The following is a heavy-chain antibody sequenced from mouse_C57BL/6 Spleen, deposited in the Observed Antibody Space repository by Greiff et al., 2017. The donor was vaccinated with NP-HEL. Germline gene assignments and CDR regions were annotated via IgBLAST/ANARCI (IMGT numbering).Heavy chain of an antibody. V-gene: IGHV5-6*01. CDR1: GFTFSSYG. Sequence: EVQVVESGGDLVKPGGSLKLSCAASGFTFSSYGMSWVRQTPDKRLEWVATISSGGSYTYYPDSVKGRFTISRDNAKNTLYLQMSSLKSEDTAMYYCARQAYYGNYFDYWGQGTTLTVSS. J-gene: IGHJ2*01. CDR3: ARQAYYGNYFDY. D-gene: IGHD2-10*01. CDR2: ISSGGSYT.